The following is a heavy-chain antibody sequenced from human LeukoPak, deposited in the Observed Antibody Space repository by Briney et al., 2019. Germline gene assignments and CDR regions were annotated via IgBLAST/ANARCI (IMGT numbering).Heavy chain of an antibody. D-gene: IGHD4-11*01. Sequence: ASVKVSCKASGYTFTGYGISWVRQAPGQGLEWMGWISAYNGNTNYAQKLQGRVTMTTDTTTSTAYMELRSLRSDDTAVYYCARAPMTTVIRNWFDPWGQGTLVTVSS. J-gene: IGHJ5*02. CDR2: ISAYNGNT. CDR3: ARAPMTTVIRNWFDP. CDR1: GYTFTGYG. V-gene: IGHV1-18*01.